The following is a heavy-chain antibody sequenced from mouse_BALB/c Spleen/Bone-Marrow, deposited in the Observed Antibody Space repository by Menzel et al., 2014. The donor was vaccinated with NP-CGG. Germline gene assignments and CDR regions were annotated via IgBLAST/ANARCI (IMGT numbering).Heavy chain of an antibody. J-gene: IGHJ1*01. CDR1: GYTFTSYF. D-gene: IGHD2-14*01. CDR2: IYPGDGST. V-gene: IGHV1S56*01. Sequence: VQLQQSGPELVKPGASVKMSCKASGYTFTSYFIHWVKQRPGQGLEWIGWIYPGDGSTKYNEKFKVKTTLTADKSSSTAYMFLSSLTSEDYAIYFCAYYRYDEYFGVWGAGTTVTVSS. CDR3: AYYRYDEYFGV.